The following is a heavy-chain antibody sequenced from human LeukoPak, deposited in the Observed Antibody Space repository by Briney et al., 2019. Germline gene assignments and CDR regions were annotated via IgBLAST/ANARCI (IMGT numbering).Heavy chain of an antibody. V-gene: IGHV3-72*01. Sequence: GGSLRPSCAASGFTFSDHFLDWVRQAPGKGLDWVGRTRNKANSYITEYAASVKGRFTISRDDSKNSLYLQMSSLKTDDTAMYYCASIRGTFGYWGQGTLVTVSS. D-gene: IGHD1-26*01. CDR2: TRNKANSYIT. CDR3: ASIRGTFGY. J-gene: IGHJ4*02. CDR1: GFTFSDHF.